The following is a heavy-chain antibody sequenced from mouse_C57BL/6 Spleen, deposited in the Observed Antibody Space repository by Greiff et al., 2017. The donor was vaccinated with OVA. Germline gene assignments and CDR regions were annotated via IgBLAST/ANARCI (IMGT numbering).Heavy chain of an antibody. CDR1: GYTFTSYW. CDR3: ANSPNYFDY. CDR2: IDPSDSYT. D-gene: IGHD2-12*01. Sequence: VQLQQPGAELVKPGASVKLSCKASGYTFTSYWMQWVKQRPGQGLEWIGEIDPSDSYTNYNQKFKGKATLTVDTSSSTAYMQLSSLTSEDSAVYYCANSPNYFDYWGQGTTLTVSS. J-gene: IGHJ2*01. V-gene: IGHV1-50*01.